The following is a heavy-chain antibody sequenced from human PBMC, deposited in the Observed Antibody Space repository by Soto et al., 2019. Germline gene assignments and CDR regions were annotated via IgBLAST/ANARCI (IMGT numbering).Heavy chain of an antibody. CDR2: IYYSGST. V-gene: IGHV4-59*01. D-gene: IGHD2-21*02. CDR3: ARCRRLGDSPTWFDP. Sequence: WETLSLTCTVSGGSISSYYWSWIRQPPGKGLEWIGYIYYSGSTNYNPSLKSRVTISVDTSKNQFSLKLSSVTAADTAVYYCARCRRLGDSPTWFDPWGQGTLVTVS. J-gene: IGHJ5*02. CDR1: GGSISSYY.